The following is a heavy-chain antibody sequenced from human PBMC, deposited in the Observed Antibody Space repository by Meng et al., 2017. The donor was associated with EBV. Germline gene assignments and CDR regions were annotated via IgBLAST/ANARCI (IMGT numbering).Heavy chain of an antibody. V-gene: IGHV4-61*01. Sequence: VHVCESGLGLCRPSAALSLTRTGAADSVGGGTYNWSWSRQPPGKELEWIGYIYDGGTTIYNPSLKSRVTILVDASKNQFSLKLSSVTTADTAVYYCAKSRSSTPGVVDYWGQGTLVTVSS. CDR1: ADSVGGGTYN. J-gene: IGHJ4*02. D-gene: IGHD3-10*01. CDR2: IYDGGTT. CDR3: AKSRSSTPGVVDY.